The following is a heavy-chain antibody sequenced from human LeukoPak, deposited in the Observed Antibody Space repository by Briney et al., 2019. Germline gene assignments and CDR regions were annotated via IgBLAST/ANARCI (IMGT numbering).Heavy chain of an antibody. D-gene: IGHD3-9*01. Sequence: GGSLRLSCAASGFTFSSYAMSWVRQAPGKGLEWVSAISGSGGSTYYADSVKGRFTISRDNAKNSLYLQMNSLRAEDTAVYYCTRTGYPGAFDIWGQGTMVTVSS. V-gene: IGHV3-23*01. J-gene: IGHJ3*02. CDR3: TRTGYPGAFDI. CDR1: GFTFSSYA. CDR2: ISGSGGST.